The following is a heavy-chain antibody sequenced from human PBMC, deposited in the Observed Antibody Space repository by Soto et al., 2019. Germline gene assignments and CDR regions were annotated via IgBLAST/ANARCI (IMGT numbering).Heavy chain of an antibody. J-gene: IGHJ6*02. V-gene: IGHV4-59*01. CDR2: IYDTGISGYTPST. Sequence: PSETLSLTCTVSGGSITSSYWSWIRRPPGKGLAWIAYIYDTGISGYTPSTSYNPSLRSRVTMSVDTSKSQFSLKLTSVTAEDTAVYYCARGEDAFFYYGLDVWGQGITVTVSS. CDR3: ARGEDAFFYYGLDV. CDR1: GGSITSSY.